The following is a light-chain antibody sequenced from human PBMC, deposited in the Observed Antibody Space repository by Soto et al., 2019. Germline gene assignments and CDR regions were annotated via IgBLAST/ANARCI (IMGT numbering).Light chain of an antibody. V-gene: IGKV3-20*01. J-gene: IGKJ1*01. CDR3: EYDDESMWT. CDR1: QSVVTSY. CDR2: GAL. Sequence: LTHTPGSLSLCEGDRATLSCTASQSVVTSYLAWYQQKYGQSPRLLIYGALYRAPGIPDRVSGSGSGTDFTLSISRLEHEDFAVYYCEYDDESMWTVGRASNVEI.